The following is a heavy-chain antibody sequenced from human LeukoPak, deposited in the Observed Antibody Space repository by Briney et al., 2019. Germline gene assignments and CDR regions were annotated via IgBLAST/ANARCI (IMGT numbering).Heavy chain of an antibody. CDR1: GFTFSRYW. J-gene: IGHJ4*02. D-gene: IGHD6-19*01. V-gene: IGHV3-7*01. CDR3: ATGYRSGWYNEGNY. Sequence: GGSLRLSCVASGFTFSRYWMSWVRQAPGKGLEWVAKIKQDGSGENYLDSGKGRLAISRDNAKNSLYLQMTGMRADETAVYFCATGYRSGWYNEGNYWGQGTLVTVSS. CDR2: IKQDGSGE.